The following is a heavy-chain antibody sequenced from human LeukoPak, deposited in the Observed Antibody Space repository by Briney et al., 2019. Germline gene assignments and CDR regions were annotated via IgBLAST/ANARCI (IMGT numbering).Heavy chain of an antibody. CDR3: AKGVVVVAAKYYFDY. J-gene: IGHJ4*02. CDR1: GFTFDDYG. D-gene: IGHD2-15*01. Sequence: PGGSLRLSCAASGFTFDDYGMSWVRQAPGKGLKWVSAISGSGDSTYYADSVKGRFTISRDNSKNTLFLQMNTLRAEDTAVYYCAKGVVVVAAKYYFDYWGQGTLVTVSS. V-gene: IGHV3-23*01. CDR2: ISGSGDST.